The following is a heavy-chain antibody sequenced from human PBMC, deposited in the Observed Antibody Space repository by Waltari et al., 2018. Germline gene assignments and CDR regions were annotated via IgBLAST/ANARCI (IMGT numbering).Heavy chain of an antibody. D-gene: IGHD2-2*01. CDR3: ARDRLGYCSSTSCYALTEGGFDY. Sequence: QVQLVQSGAEVKKPGSSVKVSCKASGGTFSSYAISWVRQAPGQGLEWMGGIIPIFGTANYAQKFQGRVTITSDESTSTAYMELSSLRSEDTAVYYCARDRLGYCSSTSCYALTEGGFDYWGQGTLVTVSS. CDR1: GGTFSSYA. CDR2: IIPIFGTA. V-gene: IGHV1-69*05. J-gene: IGHJ4*02.